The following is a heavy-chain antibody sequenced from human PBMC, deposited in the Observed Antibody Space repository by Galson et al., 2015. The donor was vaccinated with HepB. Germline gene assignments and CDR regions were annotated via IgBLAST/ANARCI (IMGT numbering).Heavy chain of an antibody. CDR3: ARRADYGDYAFDL. CDR2: MYPGDSDT. Sequence: QSGAEVKKPGESLKIACKGSGYSFTRFWIGWVRQMPGKGLEWMGMMYPGDSDTRYSPSFQGHVTISADKSNSTAYLQWSSLKASDTAVYFCARRADYGDYAFDLWGRGTLVTVSS. V-gene: IGHV5-51*03. CDR1: GYSFTRFW. J-gene: IGHJ2*01. D-gene: IGHD4-17*01.